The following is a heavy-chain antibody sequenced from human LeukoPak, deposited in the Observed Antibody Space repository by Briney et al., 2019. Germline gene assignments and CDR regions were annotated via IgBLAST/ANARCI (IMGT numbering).Heavy chain of an antibody. Sequence: PSETLSLTCAVSGVSFDDYYWSWVRQTPGKGLEWLGEINHSGYTNDSPSLKSRVTLSIDTSNKQFSLNLRSVTVTDAGIYYCTRMTTGHDYWGQGTLVTVSS. CDR3: TRMTTGHDY. V-gene: IGHV4-34*01. J-gene: IGHJ4*02. CDR1: GVSFDDYY. D-gene: IGHD4-17*01. CDR2: INHSGYT.